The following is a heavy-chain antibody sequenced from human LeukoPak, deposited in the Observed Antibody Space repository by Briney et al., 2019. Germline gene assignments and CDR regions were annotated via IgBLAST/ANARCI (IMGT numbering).Heavy chain of an antibody. CDR1: GVTFSSYS. V-gene: IGHV3-21*01. Sequence: PGGSLRLSCSASGVTFSSYSMNWVRQAPGKGLEWVSSISTSGSHIYFPDSVKGRFTISRDNSKNSLYLQMNSLRAEDTADYYCARSSGYYYYNGMDVWGQGTTVTVSS. CDR3: ARSSGYYYYNGMDV. D-gene: IGHD3-22*01. J-gene: IGHJ6*02. CDR2: ISTSGSHI.